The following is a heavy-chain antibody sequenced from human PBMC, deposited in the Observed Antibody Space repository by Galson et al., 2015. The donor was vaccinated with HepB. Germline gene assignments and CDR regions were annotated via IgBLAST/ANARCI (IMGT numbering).Heavy chain of an antibody. Sequence: SVKVSCKASGGTFSSYAISWVRQAPGQGLEWMGGIIPIFGTANYAQKFQGRVTITADESTSTAYMELSSLRSEDTAVYYCARDMGRDGYADWYFDLWGRGTLVTVSS. V-gene: IGHV1-69*13. CDR3: ARDMGRDGYADWYFDL. D-gene: IGHD5-24*01. CDR1: GGTFSSYA. J-gene: IGHJ2*01. CDR2: IIPIFGTA.